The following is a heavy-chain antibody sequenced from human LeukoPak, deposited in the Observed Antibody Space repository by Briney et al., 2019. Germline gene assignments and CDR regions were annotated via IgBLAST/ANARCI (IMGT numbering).Heavy chain of an antibody. J-gene: IGHJ4*02. D-gene: IGHD2-2*01. CDR2: ISGSGGST. CDR1: GFTFSSYG. CDR3: AKGRVVVPAASVY. Sequence: GGSLRLSCAASGFTFSSYGMHWVRQAPGKGLEWVSAISGSGGSTYYADSVKGRFTISRDNSKNTLYLQMNSLRAEDTAVYYCAKGRVVVPAASVYWGQGTLVTVSS. V-gene: IGHV3-23*01.